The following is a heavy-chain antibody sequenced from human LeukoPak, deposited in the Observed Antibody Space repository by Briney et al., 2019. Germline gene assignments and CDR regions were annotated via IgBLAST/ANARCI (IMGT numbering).Heavy chain of an antibody. V-gene: IGHV3-21*01. D-gene: IGHD3-3*01. CDR2: ISSSSSYI. CDR3: ARDPFWSGYYYYYYGMDV. J-gene: IGHJ6*02. Sequence: GGSLRLSCAASGFTFSSYSMNWVRQAPGKGLEGVSSISSSSSYIYYADSVKGRFTISRDNAKNSLYLQMNSLRAEDTAVYYCARDPFWSGYYYYYYGMDVWGQGTTVTVSS. CDR1: GFTFSSYS.